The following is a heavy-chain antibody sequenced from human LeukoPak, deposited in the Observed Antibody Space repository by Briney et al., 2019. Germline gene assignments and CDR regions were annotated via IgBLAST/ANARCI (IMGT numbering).Heavy chain of an antibody. Sequence: PSETLSLTCAVSGYSISSGYYWGWIRQPPGKGLEWIGSIYHSGSTYYNPSLKSRVTISVDTSKNQFSLRLTSVTAADTAVYYCVSFAWGGGFEYWGQGTLVTVSS. CDR1: GYSISSGYY. V-gene: IGHV4-38-2*01. D-gene: IGHD7-27*01. CDR2: IYHSGST. J-gene: IGHJ4*02. CDR3: VSFAWGGGFEY.